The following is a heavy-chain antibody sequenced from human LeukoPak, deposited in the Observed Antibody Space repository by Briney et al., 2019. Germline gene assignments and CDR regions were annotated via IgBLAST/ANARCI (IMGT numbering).Heavy chain of an antibody. Sequence: SETLSLTCTVSGGSISSYYWSCIRQPPGKGLELIGYIENSGRIKYKPSLQSRVTISLDAPKNQFSLRLSSVSPSDTAVYYCAGGDTGFQAYWGQGTLVTVSS. CDR2: IENSGRI. CDR1: GGSISSYY. J-gene: IGHJ4*02. V-gene: IGHV4-4*08. D-gene: IGHD1-14*01. CDR3: AGGDTGFQAY.